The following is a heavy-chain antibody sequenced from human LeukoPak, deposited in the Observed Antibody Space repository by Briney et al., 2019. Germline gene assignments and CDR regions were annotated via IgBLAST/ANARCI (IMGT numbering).Heavy chain of an antibody. D-gene: IGHD3-22*01. CDR3: ARVLPWYSVVTSTKNNWFDP. Sequence: PGGSLRLSCAASGFTFSSYEMNWVRQAPGKGLEWVSYISSSGRTTYYADSVKGRFTMSRDNAKNSLNLQMNSLRAEDTAVYYCARVLPWYSVVTSTKNNWFDPWGQGTLVTVSS. J-gene: IGHJ5*02. CDR2: ISSSGRTT. V-gene: IGHV3-48*03. CDR1: GFTFSSYE.